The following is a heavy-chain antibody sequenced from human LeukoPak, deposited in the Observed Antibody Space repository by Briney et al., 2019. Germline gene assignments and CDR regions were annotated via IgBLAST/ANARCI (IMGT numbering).Heavy chain of an antibody. CDR1: RDSLSSYY. J-gene: IGHJ6*03. D-gene: IGHD1-20*01. CDR2: IYYSGST. CDR3: ARGTPYNWNAYYYYMDV. Sequence: PSETLSLTCTVSRDSLSSYYWSWIPQPPGKGLEWIGYIYYSGSTNYNPSLKSRVTTSVDTSKNQFSLKLSSVAAPDTAVYYCARGTPYNWNAYYYYMDVWAKGTTVTVSS. V-gene: IGHV4-59*01.